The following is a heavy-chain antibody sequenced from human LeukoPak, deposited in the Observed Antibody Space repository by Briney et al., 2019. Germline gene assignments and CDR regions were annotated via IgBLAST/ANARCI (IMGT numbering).Heavy chain of an antibody. CDR3: AKHLSLGVDAFDI. Sequence: GGSLRLSCAASVFTFSTYAMSWVRQAPGKGLEWVSAISASGGATYYADSVKGRFTISRDNSKNTLYLQVNSLRAEDTAVFYCAKHLSLGVDAFDIWGQGTMVTVSA. V-gene: IGHV3-23*01. D-gene: IGHD3-16*01. CDR1: VFTFSTYA. J-gene: IGHJ3*02. CDR2: ISASGGAT.